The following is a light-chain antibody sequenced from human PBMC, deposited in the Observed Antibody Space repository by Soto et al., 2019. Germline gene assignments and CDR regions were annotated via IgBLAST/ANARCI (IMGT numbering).Light chain of an antibody. CDR1: SSDVGGYNY. CDR3: SSYAGSSNLL. V-gene: IGLV2-8*01. CDR2: EVN. J-gene: IGLJ2*01. Sequence: QSVLTQPPSASGSPGQSVSISCTGTSSDVGGYNYVSWYQQHPGKAPKLMIYEVNQRPSGVPDRFSGSKSGNTASLTVSRLQAEDEADYYCSSYAGSSNLLFGGGTQLTVL.